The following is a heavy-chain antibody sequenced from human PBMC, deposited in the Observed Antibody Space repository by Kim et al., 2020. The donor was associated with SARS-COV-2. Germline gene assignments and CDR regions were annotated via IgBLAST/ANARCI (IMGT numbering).Heavy chain of an antibody. V-gene: IGHV4-39*01. CDR3: AREIRIPPAFDI. J-gene: IGHJ3*02. Sequence: YTPSLKSRVTISVDTSKNQFSLKLSSVTAADTAVYYCAREIRIPPAFDIWGQGTMVTVSS.